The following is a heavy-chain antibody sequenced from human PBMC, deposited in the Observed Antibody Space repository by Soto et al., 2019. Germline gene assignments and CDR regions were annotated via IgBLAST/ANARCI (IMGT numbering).Heavy chain of an antibody. CDR2: ISNSGSVV. V-gene: IGHV3-48*02. CDR1: GFSFISYS. Sequence: GGSLRLSCAASGFSFISYSMSWVRHAPGKVLEWVSYISNSGSVVHDADSVKGRFTISRDNAKNSLSLQMNSLRDEDTALYYCVRVYASNTFDLWGQGTVVTVSS. CDR3: VRVYASNTFDL. J-gene: IGHJ3*01. D-gene: IGHD2-2*01.